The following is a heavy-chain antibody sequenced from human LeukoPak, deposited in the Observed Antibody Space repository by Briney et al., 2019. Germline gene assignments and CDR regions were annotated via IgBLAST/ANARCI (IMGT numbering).Heavy chain of an antibody. CDR1: GGSISSGGYY. CDR3: ARARGSRSNAFDI. J-gene: IGHJ3*02. CDR2: IYHSGST. Sequence: SQTLSLTCTVSGGSISSGGYYWSWIRQPPGKGLEWIGYIYHSGSTYYNPSLKSRVTISVDRSKNQFSLKLSPVTAADTAVYYCARARGSRSNAFDIWGQGTMVTVSS. D-gene: IGHD1-26*01. V-gene: IGHV4-30-2*01.